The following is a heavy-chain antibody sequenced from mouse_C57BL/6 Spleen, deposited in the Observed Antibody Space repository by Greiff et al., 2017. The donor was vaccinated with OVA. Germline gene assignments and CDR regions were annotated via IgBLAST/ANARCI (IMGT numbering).Heavy chain of an antibody. CDR3: ARRGITTVGDY. Sequence: VQLQQPGAELVMPGASVKLSCKASGYTFTSYWMPWVKQRPGQGLEWIGEIDPSDSYTTYNQKFKGKSTLTVDKSSSIAYMQLSILTSEDAAVYYCARRGITTVGDYWGQGTTLTVSS. V-gene: IGHV1-69*01. J-gene: IGHJ2*01. CDR1: GYTFTSYW. D-gene: IGHD1-1*01. CDR2: IDPSDSYT.